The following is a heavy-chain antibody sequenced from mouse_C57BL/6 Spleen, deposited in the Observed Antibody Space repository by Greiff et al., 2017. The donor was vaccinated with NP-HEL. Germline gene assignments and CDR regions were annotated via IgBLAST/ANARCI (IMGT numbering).Heavy chain of an antibody. V-gene: IGHV3-1*01. Sequence: EVKLVESGPGMVKPSQSLSLTCTVTGYSITSGYDWHWIRHFPGNKLEWMGYISYSGSTNYNPSLKSRISITHDTSKNHFFLKLNSVTTEDTATYYCARGGSYSNYGYAMDYWGQGTSVTVSS. CDR2: ISYSGST. CDR3: ARGGSYSNYGYAMDY. CDR1: GYSITSGYD. J-gene: IGHJ4*01. D-gene: IGHD2-5*01.